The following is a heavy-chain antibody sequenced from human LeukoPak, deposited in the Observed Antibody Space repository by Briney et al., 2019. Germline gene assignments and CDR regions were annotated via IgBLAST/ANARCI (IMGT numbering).Heavy chain of an antibody. CDR1: GYTFTDYY. CDR2: ISTNSGET. Sequence: DSVKVSCKASGYTFTDYYMHWVRQAPGQGLEWMGWISTNSGETSYAQKFQGRVTMTRDTSIRTVYMEVNSLRPDDTAVFYCARDGNFDYWGQGTLVTVSS. D-gene: IGHD1-1*01. J-gene: IGHJ4*02. V-gene: IGHV1-2*02. CDR3: ARDGNFDY.